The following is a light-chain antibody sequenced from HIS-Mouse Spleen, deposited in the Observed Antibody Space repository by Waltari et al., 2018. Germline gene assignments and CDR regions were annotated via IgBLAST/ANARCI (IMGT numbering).Light chain of an antibody. V-gene: IGLV1-44*01. CDR1: SSNLGSNY. J-gene: IGLJ3*02. Sequence: GQRVTISCSGSSSNLGSNYVYWYQQLPGTAPKLLIYSNNQRPSGVPDRFSGSKSGTSASLAISGLQSEDEADYYCAAWDDSLNGWVFGGGTKLTVL. CDR3: AAWDDSLNGWV. CDR2: SNN.